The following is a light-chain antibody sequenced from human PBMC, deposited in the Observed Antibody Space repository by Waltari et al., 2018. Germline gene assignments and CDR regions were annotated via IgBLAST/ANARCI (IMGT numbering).Light chain of an antibody. J-gene: IGLJ3*02. CDR3: YSAADNNWV. CDR2: KDS. V-gene: IGLV3-27*01. Sequence: SYELTQPSSVSVSPGQTARITCSGDVLAKKYARWFQQKPGQAPVLVIYKDSERPSGIPERFSGSSSGTTVTLTISGAQVEDEADYYCYSAADNNWVFGGGNKLTVL. CDR1: VLAKKY.